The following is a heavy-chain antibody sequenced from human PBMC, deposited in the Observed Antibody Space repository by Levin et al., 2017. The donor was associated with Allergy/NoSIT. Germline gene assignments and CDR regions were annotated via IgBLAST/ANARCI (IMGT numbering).Heavy chain of an antibody. CDR3: ARAEVGSEH. Sequence: PSETLSLTCKVSGGSISSGSYYWSWIRQPAAKGLEWIGRIYSSGSANYNPSIKSRVTISVDTSMNQFSLKLSSVTAADTAVYYCARAEVGSEHWGQGTLVTVSS. V-gene: IGHV4-61*02. D-gene: IGHD3-10*01. J-gene: IGHJ4*02. CDR1: GGSISSGSYY. CDR2: IYSSGSA.